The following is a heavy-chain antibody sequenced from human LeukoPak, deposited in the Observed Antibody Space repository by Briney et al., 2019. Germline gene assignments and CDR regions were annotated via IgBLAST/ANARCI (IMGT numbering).Heavy chain of an antibody. D-gene: IGHD5-18*01. CDR3: ARGARVRYSYGSNWFDP. CDR2: VYYSGST. V-gene: IGHV4-39*07. J-gene: IGHJ5*02. Sequence: KASETLSLTCTVSGGSISSSSYYWGWIRQPPGKGLEWIGSVYYSGSTYYNPSLKSRVTISVDTSKNQFSLKLSSVTAADTAVYYCARGARVRYSYGSNWFDPWGQGTLVTVSS. CDR1: GGSISSSSYY.